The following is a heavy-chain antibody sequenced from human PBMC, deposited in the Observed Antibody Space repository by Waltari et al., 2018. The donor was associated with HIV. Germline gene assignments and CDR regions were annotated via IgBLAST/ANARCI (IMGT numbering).Heavy chain of an antibody. D-gene: IGHD1-1*01. V-gene: IGHV1-2*02. CDR3: AAQEGLQLAY. CDR1: GYTFTAYY. Sequence: QVHLVQSGAEVKKPGASVKVSCKTSGYTFTAYYVHWGRQAPGQGLEWMAVINPNSGGTKYAQHFQGRVTMTRNTSINTSYMELSRLTSDDTAIYYCAAQEGLQLAYWGQGTLVTVS. CDR2: INPNSGGT. J-gene: IGHJ4*02.